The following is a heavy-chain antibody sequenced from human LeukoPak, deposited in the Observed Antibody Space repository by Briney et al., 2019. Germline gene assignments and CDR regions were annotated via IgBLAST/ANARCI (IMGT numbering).Heavy chain of an antibody. CDR2: IKQDGSEK. J-gene: IGHJ6*03. CDR1: GFTFSDYY. Sequence: PGGSLRLSCAASGFTFSDYYMSWVRQAPGKGLEWVANIKQDGSEKYYVDSVKGRFTISRDNAKNSLYLQMNSLRAEDTAVYYCARDPDGYSYGGLYYYYMDVWGKGTTVTVSS. CDR3: ARDPDGYSYGGLYYYYMDV. V-gene: IGHV3-7*01. D-gene: IGHD5-18*01.